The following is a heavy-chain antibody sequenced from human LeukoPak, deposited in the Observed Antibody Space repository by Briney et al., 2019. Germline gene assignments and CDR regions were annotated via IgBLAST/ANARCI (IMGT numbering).Heavy chain of an antibody. Sequence: ASVKVSCKTSGYTFTKYYLHWVRQAPGQGLAWMGIINPNSDFTSYAQKFQGRVTMTRDTSTSTVYMELSSLRSDDTAVYYCARELGYSNAGLDYWGQGTLVTVSS. CDR3: ARELGYSNAGLDY. CDR2: INPNSDFT. V-gene: IGHV1-46*01. J-gene: IGHJ4*02. CDR1: GYTFTKYY. D-gene: IGHD1-1*01.